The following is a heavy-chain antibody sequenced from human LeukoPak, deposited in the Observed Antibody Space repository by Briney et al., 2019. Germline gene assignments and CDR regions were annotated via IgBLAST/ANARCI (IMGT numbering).Heavy chain of an antibody. Sequence: APVKVSCKASGGTFSSYAISWVRQAPGQGLEWMGGIIPIFGTANYAQKFQGRVTITADESTSTAYMELSSLRSEDTAVYYCARAEVQLWFFDYWGQGTLVTVSS. CDR3: ARAEVQLWFFDY. D-gene: IGHD5-18*01. CDR2: IIPIFGTA. CDR1: GGTFSSYA. J-gene: IGHJ4*02. V-gene: IGHV1-69*13.